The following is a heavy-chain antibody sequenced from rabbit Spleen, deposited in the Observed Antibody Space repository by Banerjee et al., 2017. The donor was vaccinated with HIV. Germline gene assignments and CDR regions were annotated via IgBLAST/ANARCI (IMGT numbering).Heavy chain of an antibody. CDR2: IEGGSSAFS. CDR1: GFDFSNKAV. D-gene: IGHD8-1*01. J-gene: IGHJ6*01. Sequence: QEQLVEYGGDLVQPGASLTLTCTASGFDFSNKAVMCWVRQAPGKGLEWIACIEGGSSAFSYFASWAKGRFTISKTSSTTVTLQMTSLTAADTATYFCARDSGSSFSSYGMDLWGPGTLVTVS. V-gene: IGHV1S45*01. CDR3: ARDSGSSFSSYGMDL.